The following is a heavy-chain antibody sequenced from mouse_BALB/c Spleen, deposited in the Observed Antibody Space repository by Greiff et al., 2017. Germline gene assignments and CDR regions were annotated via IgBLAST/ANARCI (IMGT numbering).Heavy chain of an antibody. J-gene: IGHJ4*01. D-gene: IGHD1-2*01. CDR1: GYTFTSYW. CDR3: ARPFTTAYAMDY. CDR2: INPSTGYT. Sequence: VQGVESGAELAKPGASVKMSCKASGYTFTSYWMHWVKQRPGQGLEWIGYINPSTGYTEYNQKFKDKATLTADKSSSTAYMQLSSLTSEDSAVYYCARPFTTAYAMDYWGQGTSVTVSS. V-gene: IGHV1-7*01.